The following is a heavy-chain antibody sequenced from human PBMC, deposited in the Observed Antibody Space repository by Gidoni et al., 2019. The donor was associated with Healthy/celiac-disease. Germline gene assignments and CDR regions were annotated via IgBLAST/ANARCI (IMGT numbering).Heavy chain of an antibody. CDR1: GFTFSNAL. J-gene: IGHJ4*02. D-gene: IGHD2-21*02. CDR2: IKSKTDGGTT. CDR3: TTLYCGGDCPIFY. V-gene: IGHV3-15*01. Sequence: EVQLGAAGGGLVKPGGSLRLSCSASGFTFSNALMSWVRQAPGKGLELVGRIKSKTDGGTTDYAAPVKGRFTISRDDSKNTLYLQMNSLKTEDTAVYYCTTLYCGGDCPIFYWGQGTLVTVSS.